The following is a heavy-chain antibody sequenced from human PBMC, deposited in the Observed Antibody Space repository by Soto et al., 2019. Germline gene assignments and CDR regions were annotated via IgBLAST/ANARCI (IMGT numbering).Heavy chain of an antibody. J-gene: IGHJ6*03. D-gene: IGHD2-8*01. Sequence: SETLSLTCTVSGGSISSYYWSWIRQPPGKELEWIGYIYYSGSTNYNPSLKSRVTISVDTSKNQFSLKLSSVTAADTAVYYCAREGRVYAKVYYYYYMDLWGKGTTVTVSS. CDR2: IYYSGST. V-gene: IGHV4-59*01. CDR3: AREGRVYAKVYYYYYMDL. CDR1: GGSISSYY.